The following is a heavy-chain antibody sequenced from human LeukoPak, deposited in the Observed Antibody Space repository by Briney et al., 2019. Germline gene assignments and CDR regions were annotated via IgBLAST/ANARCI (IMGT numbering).Heavy chain of an antibody. CDR2: ISYDGSNK. V-gene: IGHV3-30*04. Sequence: SGGSLRLSCAASGFTFSSYAMHWVRQAPGKGLEWVAVISYDGSNKYYADSVKGRFTISRDNSKNTLYLQMNSLRAEDTAVYYCARDLVGSAISYSSGAWDYWGQGTLVTVSS. J-gene: IGHJ4*02. CDR3: ARDLVGSAISYSSGAWDY. CDR1: GFTFSSYA. D-gene: IGHD3-10*01.